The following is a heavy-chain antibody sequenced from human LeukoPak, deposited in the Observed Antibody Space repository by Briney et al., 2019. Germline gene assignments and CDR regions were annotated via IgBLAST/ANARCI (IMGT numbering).Heavy chain of an antibody. J-gene: IGHJ4*02. CDR3: ASFVEEDFHYFDY. V-gene: IGHV3-21*01. D-gene: IGHD3-3*01. CDR2: ISSSSSYI. Sequence: AGGSLRLSCAASGFTYSSYSTNWVRQAPGKGLEWVSSISSSSSYIYYADSVKGRFTISRDNAKNSLYLQMNSLRAEDTAVYYCASFVEEDFHYFDYWGQGTLVTVSS. CDR1: GFTYSSYS.